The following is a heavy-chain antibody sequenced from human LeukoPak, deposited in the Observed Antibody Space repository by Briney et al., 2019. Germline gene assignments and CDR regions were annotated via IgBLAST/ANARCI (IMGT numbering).Heavy chain of an antibody. J-gene: IGHJ4*02. V-gene: IGHV4-59*01. CDR3: ARGQQDSISGFDY. Sequence: PSETLSLTCTVSGGSISSYYWSWIRQPPGKGLEWIGYIYYRGSTNYNPSLKSRVTISVDTSKNQFSLKLSSVTAADTAVYYCARGQQDSISGFDYWGQGTLVTVSS. CDR2: IYYRGST. CDR1: GGSISSYY. D-gene: IGHD3-22*01.